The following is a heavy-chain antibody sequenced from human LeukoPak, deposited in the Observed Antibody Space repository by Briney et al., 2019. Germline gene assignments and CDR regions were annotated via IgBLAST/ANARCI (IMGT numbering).Heavy chain of an antibody. J-gene: IGHJ4*02. CDR1: EFALEIYT. CDR3: ARDSSQQLVTRHFDY. V-gene: IGHV3-21*01. Sequence: PGGPLRLSCEVSEFALEIYTMSWVRQAPGKGLEWVSSISGVGASYIFYADSVKGRFTISRDNAKNSLYLQMNSLRAEDTAVYHCARDSSQQLVTRHFDYWGQGTLVTVSS. CDR2: ISGVGASYI. D-gene: IGHD6-13*01.